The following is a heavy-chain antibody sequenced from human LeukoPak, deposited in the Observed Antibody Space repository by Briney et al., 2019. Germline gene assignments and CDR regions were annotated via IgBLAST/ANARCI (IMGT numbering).Heavy chain of an antibody. Sequence: ASVKVSCKASGYSFTGYYMHWVRQVPGQGLEWMGWINPNSGGTNYAQNFQGRVTMTRDTSINTASMELSSLRSDDTAVYYCARGPPWGLDYWGQGTLVTVSS. V-gene: IGHV1-2*02. D-gene: IGHD7-27*01. CDR3: ARGPPWGLDY. J-gene: IGHJ4*02. CDR2: INPNSGGT. CDR1: GYSFTGYY.